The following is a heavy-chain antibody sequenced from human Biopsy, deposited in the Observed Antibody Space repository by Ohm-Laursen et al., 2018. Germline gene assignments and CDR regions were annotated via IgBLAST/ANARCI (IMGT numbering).Heavy chain of an antibody. CDR3: ARGPRGLVVITTTALYFDY. CDR1: GYTFTSYY. Sequence: ASAKASCKASGYTFTSYYLHWGRQAPGQGLEWMGRINPNNDNTAYAQKFQGRITMTKDTSTSTVYMDLSSLTFDDSAVYYCARGPRGLVVITTTALYFDYWGQGNLVTVSS. CDR2: INPNNDNT. J-gene: IGHJ4*02. V-gene: IGHV1-46*01. D-gene: IGHD3-22*01.